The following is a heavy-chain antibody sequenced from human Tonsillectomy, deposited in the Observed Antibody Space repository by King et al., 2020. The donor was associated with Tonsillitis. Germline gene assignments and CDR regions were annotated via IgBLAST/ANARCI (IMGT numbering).Heavy chain of an antibody. J-gene: IGHJ2*01. D-gene: IGHD3-3*01. V-gene: IGHV3-30*18. Sequence: VQLVESGGGVVQPGRSLRLSCAASGFSFITYGMHWVRRAPGQGLDWVSVISYDVRKKFYSHSVKCRFNISRDNSKKTLYLQMNSLRAEDTSVYYCAKDYSDDSWWYFDLWGRGTLVTVS. CDR1: GFSFITYG. CDR3: AKDYSDDSWWYFDL. CDR2: ISYDVRKK.